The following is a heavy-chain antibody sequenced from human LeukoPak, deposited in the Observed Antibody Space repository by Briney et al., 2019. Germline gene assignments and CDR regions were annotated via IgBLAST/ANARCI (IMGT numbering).Heavy chain of an antibody. J-gene: IGHJ5*02. D-gene: IGHD3-10*01. CDR2: ISSSSSYI. CDR3: ARDPSSYYYGSGNNWFDP. CDR1: GFTFSSYE. Sequence: PGGSLRLSCAASGFTFSSYEMNWVRQAPGKGLEWVSSISSSSSYIYYADSVKGRFTISRDNAKNSLYLQMNSLRAEDTAVYYCARDPSSYYYGSGNNWFDPWGQGTLVTVSS. V-gene: IGHV3-21*01.